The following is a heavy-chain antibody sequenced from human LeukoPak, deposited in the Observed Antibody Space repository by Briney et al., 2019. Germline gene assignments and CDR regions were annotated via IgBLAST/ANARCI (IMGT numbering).Heavy chain of an antibody. D-gene: IGHD6-19*01. CDR2: ISGSGGST. V-gene: IGHV3-23*01. CDR1: GFTFSSYR. J-gene: IGHJ4*02. CDR3: AKVIGEQWLASLDY. Sequence: GGSLRPSCVASGFTFSSYRMSWVRQASGKGLEWVSDISGSGGSTYYADSVKGRFTISRDKSKNTLYLQMNSLRVDDTAVYYCAKVIGEQWLASLDYWGQGTLVTVSS.